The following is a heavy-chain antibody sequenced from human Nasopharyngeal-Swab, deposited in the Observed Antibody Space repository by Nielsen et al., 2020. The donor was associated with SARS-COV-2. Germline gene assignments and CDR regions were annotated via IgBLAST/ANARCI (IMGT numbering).Heavy chain of an antibody. D-gene: IGHD6-19*01. CDR2: IYYSGST. Sequence: GSLRLSCTVSGGPISSYYWSWIRQPPGKGLEWIGYIYYSGSTNYNPSLKSRVTISVDTSKNQFSLKLSSVTAADTAVYYCARGYSSGWYFDWGQGTLVTVSS. CDR3: ARGYSSGWYFD. J-gene: IGHJ4*02. V-gene: IGHV4-59*08. CDR1: GGPISSYY.